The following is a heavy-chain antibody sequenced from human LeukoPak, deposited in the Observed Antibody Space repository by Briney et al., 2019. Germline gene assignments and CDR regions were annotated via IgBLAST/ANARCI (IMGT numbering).Heavy chain of an antibody. CDR3: ARHQDCSSSSCQGDFDY. V-gene: IGHV4-38-2*02. CDR1: GYSISGGYY. J-gene: IGHJ4*02. Sequence: SETLSLTCTISGYSISGGYYWGWVRQPPGKGLEWIGSIYHSGSTYYDPSLEGRVTMSADTSKNQFSLKLNSVTAADTAVFYCARHQDCSSSSCQGDFDYWGQGSLVTVSS. D-gene: IGHD2-15*01. CDR2: IYHSGST.